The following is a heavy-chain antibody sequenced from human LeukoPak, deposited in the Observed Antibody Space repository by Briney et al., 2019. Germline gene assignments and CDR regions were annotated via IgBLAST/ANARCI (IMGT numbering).Heavy chain of an antibody. CDR2: ISNTGSTT. CDR3: ARVRGSYSVDY. V-gene: IGHV3-11*04. D-gene: IGHD1-26*01. CDR1: GFTFSDYY. J-gene: IGHJ4*02. Sequence: GGSLRLSCAASGFTFSDYYMSWIRQAPGKGLEWVSYISNTGSTTQYADSVKGRFTISRDNARNSLHLQMNSLRAEDTAVYYCARVRGSYSVDYWGQGTLVTVSS.